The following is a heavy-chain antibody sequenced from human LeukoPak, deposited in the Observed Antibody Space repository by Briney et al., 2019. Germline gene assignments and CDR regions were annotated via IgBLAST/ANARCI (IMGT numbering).Heavy chain of an antibody. J-gene: IGHJ4*02. CDR1: GFTFSNYA. CDR3: AKGRLVLDY. D-gene: IGHD6-6*01. V-gene: IGHV3-23*01. CDR2: ISDSGGKT. Sequence: GGSLRLSCAATGFTFSNYAMSWVRQAPGKGLEWVSSISDSGGKTYYADSVKGRFAISRGNSKNALYLQMDSLRAEDTAVYYCAKGRLVLDYWGQGTLVTVSS.